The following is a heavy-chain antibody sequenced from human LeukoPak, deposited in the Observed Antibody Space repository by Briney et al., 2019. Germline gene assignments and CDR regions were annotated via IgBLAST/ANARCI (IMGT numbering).Heavy chain of an antibody. CDR2: ISYDGSNK. CDR3: ARVRGPIRYYFDY. V-gene: IGHV3-30*04. Sequence: GGSLRLSCAASGFTFSSYAMHWVRQAPGKGLEWVAVISYDGSNKYYANSVKGRFTISRDNSKNTLYLQMNSLRAEDTAVYYCARVRGPIRYYFDYWGQGTLVTVSS. D-gene: IGHD3-3*01. J-gene: IGHJ4*02. CDR1: GFTFSSYA.